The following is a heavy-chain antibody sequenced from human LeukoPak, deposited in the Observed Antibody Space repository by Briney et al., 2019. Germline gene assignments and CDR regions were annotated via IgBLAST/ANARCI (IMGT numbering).Heavy chain of an antibody. CDR2: ISSSSSYI. CDR1: GFTFSSYS. V-gene: IGHV3-21*01. CDR3: ARVRTQSGYVSYYYYGMDV. J-gene: IGHJ6*02. D-gene: IGHD5-12*01. Sequence: GGSLRLSCAASGFTFSSYSMNWVRQAPGKGLEWVSSISSSSSYIYYADSVKGRFTISRDNAKNSLYLQMNSLRAEDTAVYYCARVRTQSGYVSYYYYGMDVWGQGTTVTVSS.